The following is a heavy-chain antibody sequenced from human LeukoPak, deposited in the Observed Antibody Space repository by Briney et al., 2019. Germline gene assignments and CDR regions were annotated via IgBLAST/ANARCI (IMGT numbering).Heavy chain of an antibody. CDR2: IIPIFGTA. CDR3: AALDILPGMDV. D-gene: IGHD2-2*03. Sequence: SVKVSCKASGGTFSSYTISWVRQALGQGLEWMGGIIPIFGTANCAQKFQGRVTITADESTSTAYMELSSLRSEDTAVYYCAALDILPGMDVWGQGTTVTVSS. CDR1: GGTFSSYT. J-gene: IGHJ6*02. V-gene: IGHV1-69*13.